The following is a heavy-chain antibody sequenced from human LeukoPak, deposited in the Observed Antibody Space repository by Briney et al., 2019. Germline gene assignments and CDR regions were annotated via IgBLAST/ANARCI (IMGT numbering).Heavy chain of an antibody. V-gene: IGHV3-7*01. D-gene: IGHD2-2*01. CDR3: ASGGGEYQLLRDAFDI. CDR1: GFTFSSYW. Sequence: GGSLRLSCAASGFTFSSYWMSWVRQAPGKGLEWVANIKQDGSEKYYVDSVKGRFTISRDNAKNSLYLQMNSLRAEDTAVYYCASGGGEYQLLRDAFDIWGQGTMVTVSS. CDR2: IKQDGSEK. J-gene: IGHJ3*02.